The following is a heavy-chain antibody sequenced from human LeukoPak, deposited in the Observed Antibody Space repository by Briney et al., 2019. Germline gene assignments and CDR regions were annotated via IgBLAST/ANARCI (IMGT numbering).Heavy chain of an antibody. Sequence: PGGSLRLSCAASGFTFSSYGMHWVRQAPGKGLEWVAVIWYDGSNKYYADSVKGRFTISRDNSKNTLYLQMNSLRAEDTAVYYCARDYWLGGYYGSGTCFDYWGQGTLVTVSS. CDR2: IWYDGSNK. D-gene: IGHD3-10*01. J-gene: IGHJ4*02. V-gene: IGHV3-33*01. CDR3: ARDYWLGGYYGSGTCFDY. CDR1: GFTFSSYG.